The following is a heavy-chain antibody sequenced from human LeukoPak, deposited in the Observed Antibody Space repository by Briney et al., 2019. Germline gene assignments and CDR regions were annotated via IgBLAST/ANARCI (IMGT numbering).Heavy chain of an antibody. Sequence: GGSLRLSCAASGFTFSSYDMHWVRQATGKGLEWVSAIGTAGDTYYPGSVKGRFTISRENAKNSLYLQMNSLRAEDTAVYYCARDRGQWLTSTLDYWGQGTLVTVSS. CDR1: GFTFSSYD. CDR3: ARDRGQWLTSTLDY. D-gene: IGHD6-19*01. V-gene: IGHV3-13*01. J-gene: IGHJ4*02. CDR2: IGTAGDT.